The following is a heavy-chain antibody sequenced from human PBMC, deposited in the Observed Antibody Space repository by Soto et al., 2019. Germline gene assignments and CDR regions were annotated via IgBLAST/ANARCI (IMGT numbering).Heavy chain of an antibody. CDR3: VRDRNWQLDDC. J-gene: IGHJ4*02. CDR1: GFAFNTYW. V-gene: IGHV3-74*01. Sequence: GGSLTLSCAASGFAFNTYWMHWVRQAPGKGLVWVSRINGDGSSTNYADSVKGRFTISRDNAKDTLYLQMNSLRGEDTAVYYCVRDRNWQLDDCWGQGTLVNVSS. D-gene: IGHD1-1*01. CDR2: INGDGSST.